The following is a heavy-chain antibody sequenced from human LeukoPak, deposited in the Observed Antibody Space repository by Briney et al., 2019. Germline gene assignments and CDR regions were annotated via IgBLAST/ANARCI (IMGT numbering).Heavy chain of an antibody. Sequence: SETLSLTCAVSGGSISSGGYSWSWIRQPPGKGLEWIGYIYHSGSTYYNPSLKSRVTISVDRSKDQFSLKLSSVTAADTAVYYCARANSAVFYYYGMDVWGQGTTVTVSS. CDR2: IYHSGST. V-gene: IGHV4-30-2*01. D-gene: IGHD2/OR15-2a*01. J-gene: IGHJ6*02. CDR3: ARANSAVFYYYGMDV. CDR1: GGSISSGGYS.